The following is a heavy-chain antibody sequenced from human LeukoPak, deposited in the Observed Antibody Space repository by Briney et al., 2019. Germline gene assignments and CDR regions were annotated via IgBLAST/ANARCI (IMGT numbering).Heavy chain of an antibody. CDR1: GGTFSCYA. V-gene: IGHV1-69*04. J-gene: IGHJ5*02. CDR2: IIPILGIA. D-gene: IGHD1-26*01. CDR3: ERFLGGATPVGYNWFDP. Sequence: SVKVSCKASGGTFSCYAISWLRQAPGQGLEWMGRIIPILGIANYAQKVQGRVTITADKSTSTVYMKLRSLRSEDTAVYYCERFLGGATPVGYNWFDPWGQGTLVTVSS.